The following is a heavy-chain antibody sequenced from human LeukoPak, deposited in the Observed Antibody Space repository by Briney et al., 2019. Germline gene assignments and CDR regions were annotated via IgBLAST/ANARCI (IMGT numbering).Heavy chain of an antibody. CDR1: GFTFSSDS. Sequence: GGSLRVSCAASGFTFSSDSMNWVRQAPGKGLEWVSSISSSSSYIYYADSVKGRFTISRDNAKNSLYLQMNSLRAEDTAVYYCARGYGEPGIDFWGQGTLVTVPS. CDR3: ARGYGEPGIDF. J-gene: IGHJ4*02. D-gene: IGHD4-17*01. V-gene: IGHV3-21*01. CDR2: ISSSSSYI.